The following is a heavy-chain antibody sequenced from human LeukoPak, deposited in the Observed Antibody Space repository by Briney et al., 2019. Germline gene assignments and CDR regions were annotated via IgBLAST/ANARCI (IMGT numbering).Heavy chain of an antibody. CDR3: ARDEPVAAAGWFAFDI. V-gene: IGHV3-30*02. Sequence: PGGSLRLSCAASGFTFSSYGMHWVRQAPGKGLEWVAFIRYDGSNKYYADSVKGRFTISRDNSKNTLYLQMNSLRAEDTAVYYCARDEPVAAAGWFAFDIWGQGTMVTVSS. CDR1: GFTFSSYG. CDR2: IRYDGSNK. D-gene: IGHD6-13*01. J-gene: IGHJ3*02.